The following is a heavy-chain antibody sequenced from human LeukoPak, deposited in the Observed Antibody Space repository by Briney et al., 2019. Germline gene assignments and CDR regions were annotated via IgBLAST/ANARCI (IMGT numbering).Heavy chain of an antibody. CDR3: ARGLKGYGSGSYDS. CDR2: IKQDGSEK. J-gene: IGHJ4*02. Sequence: GGSLRLSCAASGLSFSTYAMHWVRQAPGKGLEWVANIKQDGSEKYYVDSVKGRFTISRDNAKNSLYLQMNSLRAEDTAVYYCARGLKGYGSGSYDSWGQGTLVTVSS. D-gene: IGHD3-10*01. V-gene: IGHV3-7*04. CDR1: GLSFSTYA.